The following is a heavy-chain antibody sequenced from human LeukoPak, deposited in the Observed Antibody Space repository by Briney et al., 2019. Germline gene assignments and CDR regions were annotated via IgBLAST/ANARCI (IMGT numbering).Heavy chain of an antibody. D-gene: IGHD2-15*01. Sequence: PSETLSLTCAVYGGSFSGYYWSWIRQPPGKGLEWIGEINHSGSTNYNPSLKSRVTISVDTSKNQFSLKLSSVTAADTAVYYCATSGGSSQLDVWGKGTTVTVPS. V-gene: IGHV4-34*01. CDR1: GGSFSGYY. CDR2: INHSGST. CDR3: ATSGGSSQLDV. J-gene: IGHJ6*04.